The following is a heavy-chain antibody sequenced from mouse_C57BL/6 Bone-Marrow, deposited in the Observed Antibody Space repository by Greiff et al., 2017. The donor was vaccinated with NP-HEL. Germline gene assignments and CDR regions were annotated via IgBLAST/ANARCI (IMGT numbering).Heavy chain of an antibody. J-gene: IGHJ1*03. Sequence: VQLQQSGPELVKPGASVKISCKASGYTFTDDYMNWVKQSHGKSLEWIGDINHNNGGTSYNQKFKGKATLNIDKSSRTAYMELRSLTSEDSAVYYCAITYYYVSSHVHWYFDVWGTGTTVTVSS. CDR3: AITYYYVSSHVHWYFDV. V-gene: IGHV1-26*01. D-gene: IGHD1-1*01. CDR1: GYTFTDDY. CDR2: INHNNGGT.